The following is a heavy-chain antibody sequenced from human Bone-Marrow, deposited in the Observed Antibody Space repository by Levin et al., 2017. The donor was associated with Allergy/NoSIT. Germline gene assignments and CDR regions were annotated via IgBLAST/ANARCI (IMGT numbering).Heavy chain of an antibody. J-gene: IGHJ4*02. CDR3: ARTYYYASGLGPLDY. Sequence: PGGSLRLSCVASGFTFSHYWMHWVRQAPGKGLVWVSRISEGSSTSYADSVKGRFTISRDNAKNTLYLLMNGLRAEDTAVYYCARTYYYASGLGPLDYWGQGTPVTVSS. CDR1: GFTFSHYW. CDR2: ISEGSST. V-gene: IGHV3-74*01. D-gene: IGHD3-10*01.